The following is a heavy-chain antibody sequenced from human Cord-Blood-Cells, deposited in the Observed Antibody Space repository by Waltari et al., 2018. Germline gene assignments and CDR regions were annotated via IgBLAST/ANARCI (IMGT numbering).Heavy chain of an antibody. Sequence: QVQLQQWGAGLLKPSETLSLTCAVYGGSFSGYYWSWIRQPPGKGLEWIGEINHSGSTNYNPSLKSRGTISVDTSKNQFSLKLSSVTAADTAVYYCARFGLLSIAARPYYFDYWGQGTLVTVSS. CDR1: GGSFSGYY. V-gene: IGHV4-34*01. D-gene: IGHD6-6*01. J-gene: IGHJ4*02. CDR2: INHSGST. CDR3: ARFGLLSIAARPYYFDY.